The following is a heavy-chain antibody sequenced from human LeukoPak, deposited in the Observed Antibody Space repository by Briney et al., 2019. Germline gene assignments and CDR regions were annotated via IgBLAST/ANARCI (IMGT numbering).Heavy chain of an antibody. D-gene: IGHD5-18*01. CDR3: ARLQLGEGFDY. CDR2: IYYSGST. Sequence: PSETLSLTCTVSGGSISSYYWSWIRQPPGKGLEWIGYIYYSGSTNYNPSLKSRVTISVDTSKNQFSLKLSSVTAADTAVYYCARLQLGEGFDYWGQGTLVTVSS. J-gene: IGHJ4*02. CDR1: GGSISSYY. V-gene: IGHV4-59*08.